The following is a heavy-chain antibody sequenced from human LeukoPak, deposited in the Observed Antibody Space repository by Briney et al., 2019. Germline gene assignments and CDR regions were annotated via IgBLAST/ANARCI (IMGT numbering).Heavy chain of an antibody. CDR1: GFTFSSYG. D-gene: IGHD6-19*01. CDR2: ISYDGNNK. V-gene: IGHV3-30*18. J-gene: IGHJ4*02. Sequence: PGGSLRLSCAASGFTFSSYGMHWVRQAPGKGLEWVAVISYDGNNKYYAASVKGRFTISRDNSKNTLYLQMDNLRAEDTAVYYCAKYQRQWLPKGGFDYWGQGTLVTVSS. CDR3: AKYQRQWLPKGGFDY.